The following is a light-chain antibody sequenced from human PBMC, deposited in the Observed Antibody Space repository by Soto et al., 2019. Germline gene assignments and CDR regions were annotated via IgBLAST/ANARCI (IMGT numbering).Light chain of an antibody. CDR3: QQSFTTPPG. CDR1: QSISNY. J-gene: IGKJ5*01. CDR2: AAS. V-gene: IGKV1-39*01. Sequence: DIQMTQSPSSLSASVGERVTITCRASQSISNYLNWYQQKPGNDPKLLIYAASSLQSGVPSRFSGSGSGTDFTLTISSLQPEDFATYYCQQSFTTPPGFGQGTRLETK.